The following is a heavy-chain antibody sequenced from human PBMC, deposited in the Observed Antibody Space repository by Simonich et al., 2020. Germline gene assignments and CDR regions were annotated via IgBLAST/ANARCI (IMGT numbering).Heavy chain of an antibody. D-gene: IGHD2-15*01. CDR1: GYTFTSYG. CDR2: IRDYKGNT. V-gene: IGHV1-18*01. CDR3: ARASRGTWWYYYFDY. Sequence: QVQLVQSGAEVKKPGASVKVSCKASGYTFTSYGISWVRQAPGQGLEWMGLIRDYKGNTTYAQKLQGRVTMTTDTSTSTAYMELRSLRSDDTAVYYCARASRGTWWYYYFDYWGQGTLVTVSS. J-gene: IGHJ4*02.